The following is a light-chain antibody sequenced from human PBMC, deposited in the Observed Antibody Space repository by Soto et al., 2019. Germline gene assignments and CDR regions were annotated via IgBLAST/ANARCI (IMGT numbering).Light chain of an antibody. J-gene: IGKJ5*01. CDR1: HFVASGY. CDR3: QQYGYSPDT. CDR2: GAS. V-gene: IGKV3-20*01. Sequence: EVVVTQSPATLSLSPGERATLSCRASHFVASGYLAWYQQKPGQSPRLLIYGASSRATGIPDTFIGSGSGTDFILTISRLEPEDFAVYYCQQYGYSPDTFGQGTRLEIK.